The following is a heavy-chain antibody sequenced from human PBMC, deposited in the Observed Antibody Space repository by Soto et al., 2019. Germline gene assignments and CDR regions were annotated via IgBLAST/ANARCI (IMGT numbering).Heavy chain of an antibody. D-gene: IGHD1-26*01. CDR1: GGSISSYY. V-gene: IGHV4-4*07. Sequence: SETLSLTCTVSGGSISSYYWSWIRQPAGKGLEWIGRIYTSGSTNYNPSLKSRVTMSVDTSKNQFSLKMSSVTAADTAVYYCASANLVGANGILDHWGQGTLVT. CDR2: IYTSGST. J-gene: IGHJ4*02. CDR3: ASANLVGANGILDH.